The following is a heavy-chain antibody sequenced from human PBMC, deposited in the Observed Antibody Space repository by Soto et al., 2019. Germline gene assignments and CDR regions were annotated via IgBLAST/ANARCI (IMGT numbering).Heavy chain of an antibody. CDR1: GGSISSGGYY. D-gene: IGHD3-10*01. V-gene: IGHV4-61*08. CDR3: ARHRPEWFGELFPFDP. CDR2: IYSSGTT. Sequence: SETLSLTCTVSGGSISSGGYYWSWIRKKPVMALAWLSYIYSSGTTNYTPSLKSRVTISVDTSKTQFSLKLSSVTAADTAVYYCARHRPEWFGELFPFDPWGQGTLVTVSS. J-gene: IGHJ5*02.